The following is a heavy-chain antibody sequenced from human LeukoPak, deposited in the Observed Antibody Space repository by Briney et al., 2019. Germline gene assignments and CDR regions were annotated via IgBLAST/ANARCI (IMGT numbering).Heavy chain of an antibody. D-gene: IGHD5-24*01. CDR1: GGSISSGGYY. CDR2: IYYSGST. V-gene: IGHV4-31*03. Sequence: SQTLSLTCTVSGGSISSGGYYWSWIRQHPGKGLEWIGYIYYSGSTYYNPSLKSRVTISVDTSKNQFSLKLSSVSAADTAVYYCARGGGDVYNVFDYWGQGTLVTVSS. J-gene: IGHJ4*02. CDR3: ARGGGDVYNVFDY.